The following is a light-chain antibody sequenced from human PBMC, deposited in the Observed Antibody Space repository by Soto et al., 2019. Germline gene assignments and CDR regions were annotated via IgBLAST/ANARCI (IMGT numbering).Light chain of an antibody. CDR2: SNN. J-gene: IGLJ2*01. CDR1: SSXXGSNT. CDR3: AAWDDSLNGHVV. Sequence: QSVLTQPPSASGTPGQRVTISCSGSSSXXGSNTVNWYQQLPGTAPKLLIYSNNQRPSGVPDRFSGSKSGTSASLAISGLQSEDEADYYCAAWDDSLNGHVVFGGGTKLTVL. V-gene: IGLV1-44*01.